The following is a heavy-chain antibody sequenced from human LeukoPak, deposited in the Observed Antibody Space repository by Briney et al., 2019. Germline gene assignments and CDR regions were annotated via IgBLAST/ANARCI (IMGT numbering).Heavy chain of an antibody. CDR3: VASLIVATIVDWFDP. Sequence: PGGSLRLSCAASGLTVSSNCMSWVRQAPGKGLEWVSFIYSGGDTYYAASVKGRFTISRDNAKKSLFLQMNTLRAEDTAVYYCVASLIVATIVDWFDPWGQGTLVTVSS. D-gene: IGHD5-12*01. CDR2: IYSGGDT. J-gene: IGHJ5*02. V-gene: IGHV3-53*01. CDR1: GLTVSSNC.